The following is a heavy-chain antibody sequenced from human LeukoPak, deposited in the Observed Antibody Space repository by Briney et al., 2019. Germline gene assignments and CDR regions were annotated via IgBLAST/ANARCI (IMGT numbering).Heavy chain of an antibody. D-gene: IGHD2-2*03. CDR2: IYYSGST. Sequence: PSETLSLTSTVSGGSMKDYYWIWIRQPPGKGLEWIGYIYYSGSTNYNPSLKSRVTISVDTSKNQFSLKLSSVTAADTAVYYCARAGYCSSTSCQWVPLVWGQGTTVTVSS. CDR3: ARAGYCSSTSCQWVPLV. CDR1: GGSMKDYY. J-gene: IGHJ6*02. V-gene: IGHV4-59*13.